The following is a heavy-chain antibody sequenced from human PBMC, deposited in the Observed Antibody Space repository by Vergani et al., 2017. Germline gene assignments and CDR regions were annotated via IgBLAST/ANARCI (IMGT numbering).Heavy chain of an antibody. J-gene: IGHJ5*02. CDR1: GCSISRYY. V-gene: IGHV4-59*01. CDR3: ARDTVTTNWFDP. D-gene: IGHD4-17*01. Sequence: VQLQESGPGLVKPSETLSLTCTVSGCSISRYYWRWIRQPPGKGLEWIGHIHYSGSTNYNPSLKSRVTMSVDTSKNQFSLKLSSVTAADTAVYYCARDTVTTNWFDPWGQGTLVTVSS. CDR2: IHYSGST.